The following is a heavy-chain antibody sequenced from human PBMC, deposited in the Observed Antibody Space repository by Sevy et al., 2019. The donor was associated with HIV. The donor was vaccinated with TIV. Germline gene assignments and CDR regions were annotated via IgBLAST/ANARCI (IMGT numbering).Heavy chain of an antibody. CDR2: ISGSGSST. D-gene: IGHD6-13*01. CDR3: AKDTIIAPAGTVDY. Sequence: GGSLRLSCAASGFAFSSYAMTWVRQAPGKGLEWVSAISGSGSSTLYTDSVKGRLTISRDNSKNTLYLQMNSLRAEDTAVYYCAKDTIIAPAGTVDYWGQGTLVTVSS. V-gene: IGHV3-23*01. J-gene: IGHJ4*02. CDR1: GFAFSSYA.